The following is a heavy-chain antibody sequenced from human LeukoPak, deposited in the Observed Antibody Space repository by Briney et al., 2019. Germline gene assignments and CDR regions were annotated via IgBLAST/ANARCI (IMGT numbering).Heavy chain of an antibody. V-gene: IGHV4-59*01. CDR3: ASRSSIWSGYQDTLYYFDS. D-gene: IGHD3-3*01. CDR2: IYYSGST. J-gene: IGHJ4*02. Sequence: SEALSLTCTVSGGSISPYYWSWIRQSPGKRLEWIGHIYYSGSTNYNPSLKSRVTISVDTFKNQFSLKLSSVTAADTAVYYCASRSSIWSGYQDTLYYFDSWGQGTLVTVSS. CDR1: GGSISPYY.